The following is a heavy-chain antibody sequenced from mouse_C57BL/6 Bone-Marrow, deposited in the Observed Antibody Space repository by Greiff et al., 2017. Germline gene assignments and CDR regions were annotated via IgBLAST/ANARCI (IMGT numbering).Heavy chain of an antibody. J-gene: IGHJ2*01. V-gene: IGHV1-7*01. CDR1: GYNFTSYW. Sequence: VQLQQSGAELAKPGASVKLSCKASGYNFTSYWMHWVKQRPGQGLEWIGYINPSSGYTKYNQKFKDKAKLTADKSSSTAYMQLSSLTYEYSAGYYCARAPYSNFFDYWGQGTTLTVSS. CDR2: INPSSGYT. CDR3: ARAPYSNFFDY. D-gene: IGHD2-5*01.